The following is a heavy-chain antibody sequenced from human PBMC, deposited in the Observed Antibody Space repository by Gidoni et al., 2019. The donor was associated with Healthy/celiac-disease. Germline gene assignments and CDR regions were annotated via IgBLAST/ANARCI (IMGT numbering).Heavy chain of an antibody. D-gene: IGHD6-13*01. J-gene: IGHJ4*02. CDR2: IWYDGSNK. Sequence: QVQLVESGGGVVQPGRSLRLSCAASGFPFSSYGMHWVRQAPGKGLEWVAVIWYDGSNKYYADSVKGRFTISRDNSKNTLYLQMNSLRAEDTAVYYCAKSIAAAGTVDYWGQGTLVTVSS. CDR3: AKSIAAAGTVDY. V-gene: IGHV3-33*06. CDR1: GFPFSSYG.